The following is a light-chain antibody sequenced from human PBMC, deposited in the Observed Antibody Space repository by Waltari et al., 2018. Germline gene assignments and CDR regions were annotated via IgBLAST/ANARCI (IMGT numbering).Light chain of an antibody. V-gene: IGKV3-15*01. J-gene: IGKJ4*01. CDR3: QQYKVWPPLT. Sequence: EVVMTQSPATLSVSPGERVTLSCRASQSIHDNLAWYQHRPGQAPRLLSDGASNRAPEIACRFVGGGSGTEFTLTIRSLQSEDSAVYYCQQYKVWPPLTFGGGTKVEIK. CDR1: QSIHDN. CDR2: GAS.